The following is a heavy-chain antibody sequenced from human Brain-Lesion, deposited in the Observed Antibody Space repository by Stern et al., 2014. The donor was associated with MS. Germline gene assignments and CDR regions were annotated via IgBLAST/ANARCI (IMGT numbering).Heavy chain of an antibody. Sequence: QVQLVQSGAEVKTPGASVKVSCKVSGYTLTELSMHWVRQAPGKGLEWMGGFDPADGETISAQKFQGRVTMTEDTSTDTAYMELSSLRSEDTAVYYCATDRDDFRSGYSAPTKGYGLDVWGQGTTVTVTS. J-gene: IGHJ6*02. CDR3: ATDRDDFRSGYSAPTKGYGLDV. D-gene: IGHD3-3*01. CDR2: FDPADGET. CDR1: GYTLTELS. V-gene: IGHV1-24*01.